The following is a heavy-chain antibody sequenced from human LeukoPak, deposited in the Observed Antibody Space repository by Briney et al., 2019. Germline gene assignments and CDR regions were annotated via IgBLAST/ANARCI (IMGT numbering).Heavy chain of an antibody. Sequence: GASVKVSCKASGYTFTSYGISWVRQAPEQGLEWMGRISTYNGNTNYAQKFQGRVTITRDTSASTAYMELSSLRSEDTAVYYCARDYYGSGSYGYFQHWGQGTLVTVSS. V-gene: IGHV1-18*01. D-gene: IGHD3-10*01. J-gene: IGHJ1*01. CDR2: ISTYNGNT. CDR1: GYTFTSYG. CDR3: ARDYYGSGSYGYFQH.